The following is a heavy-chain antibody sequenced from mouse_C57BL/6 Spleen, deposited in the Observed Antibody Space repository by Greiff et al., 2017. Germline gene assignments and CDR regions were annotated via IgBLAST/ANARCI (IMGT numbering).Heavy chain of an antibody. CDR3: VRPYDDGGFAY. Sequence: EVMLVESGGGLVQPKGSLKLSCAASGFSFNTYAMNWVRQAPGKGLEWVARIRSKSNNYATYYADSIKDRFTISRDDSESMLYLQMNNLKTGDTALYYCVRPYDDGGFAYWGQGTLVTVSA. CDR2: IRSKSNNYAT. D-gene: IGHD2-4*01. CDR1: GFSFNTYA. V-gene: IGHV10-1*01. J-gene: IGHJ3*01.